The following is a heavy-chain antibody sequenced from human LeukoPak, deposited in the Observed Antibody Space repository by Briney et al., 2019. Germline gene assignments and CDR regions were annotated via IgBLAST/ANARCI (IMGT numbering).Heavy chain of an antibody. Sequence: SETLSLTCTVSGGSISSSSYYWSWIRQPPGKGLEWIGYFYYSGSTNYSPSLKSRVTISIDTSKNQFSLKLNSVTAAGTAVYYCARGSSWSYYFDYWGQGTLVTVSS. CDR3: ARGSSWSYYFDY. J-gene: IGHJ4*02. V-gene: IGHV4-61*01. CDR1: GGSISSSSYY. CDR2: FYYSGST. D-gene: IGHD6-13*01.